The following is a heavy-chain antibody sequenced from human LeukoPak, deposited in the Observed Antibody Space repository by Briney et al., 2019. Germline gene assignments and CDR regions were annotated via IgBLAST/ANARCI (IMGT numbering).Heavy chain of an antibody. CDR2: ISYDGSNK. D-gene: IGHD4-17*01. CDR3: ARETNDYGDYVYDYGMDV. CDR1: GFTFSSYA. Sequence: GGSLRLSCAASGFTFSSYAMHWVRQAPGKGLEWVAVISYDGSNKYYADSVKGRFTISRDNSKNTLYLQMNSLRAEDTAVYYCARETNDYGDYVYDYGMDVWGQGTTVTVSS. J-gene: IGHJ6*02. V-gene: IGHV3-30*04.